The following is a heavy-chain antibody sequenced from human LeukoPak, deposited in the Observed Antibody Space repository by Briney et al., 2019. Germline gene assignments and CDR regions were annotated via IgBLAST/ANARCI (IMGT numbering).Heavy chain of an antibody. D-gene: IGHD3-10*01. V-gene: IGHV1-18*01. J-gene: IGHJ3*02. CDR1: GYTLTSYD. Sequence: ASVKGSCKASGYTLTSYDISWVRQAPGQGLEWMGWISANNGNTNYAQKVQGRVTMTTDTSTTTAYMELRSLRSDDTAVYYCARAPGRDAFDIWGQGTMVTVSS. CDR3: ARAPGRDAFDI. CDR2: ISANNGNT.